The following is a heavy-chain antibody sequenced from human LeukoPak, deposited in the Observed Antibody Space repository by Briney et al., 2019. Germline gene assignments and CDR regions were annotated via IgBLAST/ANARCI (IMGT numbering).Heavy chain of an antibody. J-gene: IGHJ6*04. CDR2: FGTMSGDT. Sequence: GGSLRLSCAASGLIFNSNAFSWVRQAPGKGLEWVSSFGTMSGDTYYADSVRGRFTMSSDSAKISVFLQMDSLSVDDTAVYYCSRDQMEPWNYSYYGMDVWGEGATVTVSS. V-gene: IGHV3-21*01. CDR3: SRDQMEPWNYSYYGMDV. CDR1: GLIFNSNA. D-gene: IGHD1-7*01.